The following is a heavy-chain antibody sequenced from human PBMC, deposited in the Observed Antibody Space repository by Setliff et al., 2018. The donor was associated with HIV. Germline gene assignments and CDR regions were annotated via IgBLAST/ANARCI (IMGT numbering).Heavy chain of an antibody. CDR2: IYHSGST. V-gene: IGHV4-59*01. Sequence: KPSETLSLTCTVSGGSISGYYWSWIRQPPGKGLEWIGYIYHSGSTNYNPSLKSRVSISVDTSKNQFSLKVTSVTAADTAVYYCASAVAGTREFDYWGRGTLVTVS. J-gene: IGHJ4*02. D-gene: IGHD6-19*01. CDR3: ASAVAGTREFDY. CDR1: GGSISGYY.